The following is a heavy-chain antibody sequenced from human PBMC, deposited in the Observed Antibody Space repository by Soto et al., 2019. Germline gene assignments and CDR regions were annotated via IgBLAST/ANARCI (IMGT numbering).Heavy chain of an antibody. Sequence: QITLKESGPTLVKPTQTLTLTCTFSGFSLSTRGVAVAWIRQPPGKALEWLAHIYWDDDKRYSASLKTRLTITRDTSKSQVVLSMTNMDPVDTATYYCAHRRLTGDRCGFDYWGQGTLVTVSS. V-gene: IGHV2-5*02. CDR1: GFSLSTRGVA. CDR2: IYWDDDK. J-gene: IGHJ4*02. CDR3: AHRRLTGDRCGFDY. D-gene: IGHD7-27*01.